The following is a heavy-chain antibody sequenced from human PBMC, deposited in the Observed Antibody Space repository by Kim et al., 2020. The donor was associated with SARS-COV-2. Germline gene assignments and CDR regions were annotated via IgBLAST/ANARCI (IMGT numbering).Heavy chain of an antibody. CDR3: AGSYGSSFY. Sequence: SETLSLTCTVSGGSISATDHYWHWIRQSPGRGLEWIAYIYHSGSASDNPSLKSRVTIFVDTSTSRFSLKVTSVTAAATAVYFCAGSYGSSFYWGQGTLIT. V-gene: IGHV4-39*01. J-gene: IGHJ4*02. D-gene: IGHD1-26*01. CDR1: GGSISATDHY. CDR2: IYHSGSA.